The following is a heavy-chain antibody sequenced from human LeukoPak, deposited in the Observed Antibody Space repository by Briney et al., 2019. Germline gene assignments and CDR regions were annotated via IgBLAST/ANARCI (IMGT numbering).Heavy chain of an antibody. Sequence: GASVKVSCKASGYTFTDYYIHWVRQAPGQGLEWMGGIIPIFGTANYAQKFQGRVTITADESTSTAYMELSSLRSEDTAVYYCARDLEYGDIVEGLNWFDPWGQGTLVTVSS. CDR2: IIPIFGTA. D-gene: IGHD5-12*01. V-gene: IGHV1-69*13. CDR3: ARDLEYGDIVEGLNWFDP. J-gene: IGHJ5*02. CDR1: GYTFTDYY.